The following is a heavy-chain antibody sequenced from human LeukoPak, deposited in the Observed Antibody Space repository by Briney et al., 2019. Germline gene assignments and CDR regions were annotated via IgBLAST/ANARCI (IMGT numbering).Heavy chain of an antibody. V-gene: IGHV3-7*01. Sequence: GGSLRLSCAASGFSFNYFWMSWVRQAPGKGLEWVANINQDGYEKYYADSVKGRFTISRDNAKKSLYLQMNSLRAEDTAVYYCARDAEVGTLFGVLSRYNWFDPWGQGALVTVSS. J-gene: IGHJ5*02. CDR1: GFSFNYFW. CDR2: INQDGYEK. CDR3: ARDAEVGTLFGVLSRYNWFDP. D-gene: IGHD3-3*01.